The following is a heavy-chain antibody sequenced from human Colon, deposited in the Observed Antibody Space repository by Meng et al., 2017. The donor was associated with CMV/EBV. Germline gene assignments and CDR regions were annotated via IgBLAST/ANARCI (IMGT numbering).Heavy chain of an antibody. CDR3: ARMALHWYFDL. Sequence: QIQLTDPGPGLVEPSETLSLTCTVSGDSISGRSYYWGWIRQPPGKGLEWIASIYYTGNDYHNPSLKSRVTISIDTSNNQFSLRLTSVTAADTAVYYCARMALHWYFDLWGRGTLVTVSS. D-gene: IGHD5-24*01. CDR1: GDSISGRSYY. J-gene: IGHJ2*01. CDR2: IYYTGND. V-gene: IGHV4-39*07.